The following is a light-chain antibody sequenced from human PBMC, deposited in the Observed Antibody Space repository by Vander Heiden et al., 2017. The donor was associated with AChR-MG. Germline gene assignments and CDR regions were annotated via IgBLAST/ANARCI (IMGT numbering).Light chain of an antibody. CDR3: RQALQTPQT. J-gene: IGKJ1*01. Sequence: DIVLTQSSLSLPVTPGEPASISCRSSQSLLHSNGYNYLDWYLQKPGQSPQLLIYLGSNRASGVPDRFSGSASGIDYTLKISRVEAEDVGVYYCRQALQTPQTFGQGTKVEIK. V-gene: IGKV2-28*01. CDR2: LGS. CDR1: QSLLHSNGYNY.